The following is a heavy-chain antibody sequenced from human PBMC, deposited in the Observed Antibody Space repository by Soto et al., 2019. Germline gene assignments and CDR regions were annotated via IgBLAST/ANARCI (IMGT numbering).Heavy chain of an antibody. CDR3: AKADSNYAGRFSYYSMDV. CDR1: GYTFTGYY. D-gene: IGHD4-4*01. Sequence: ASVKVSCKASGYTFTGYYMHWVRQAPGQGLEWMGWINPNSGGTNYAQKFQGWVTMTRDTSMSTAYMELSSLRSDDTAVYYCAKADSNYAGRFSYYSMDVWGNGTLVTVAS. J-gene: IGHJ6*03. V-gene: IGHV1-2*04. CDR2: INPNSGGT.